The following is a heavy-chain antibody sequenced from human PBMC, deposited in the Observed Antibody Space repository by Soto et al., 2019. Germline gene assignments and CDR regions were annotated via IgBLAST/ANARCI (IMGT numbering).Heavy chain of an antibody. CDR1: GYTFTSYH. CDR3: ARGHKSSTNYWLDP. D-gene: IGHD2-2*01. Sequence: QVQLVQSGAEVKKPGASVKVSCKGSGYTFTSYHINWVRQATGQGLEWMGWMNPNSGNTGYAQTLQGRVTMTWDTSRSTAYMDLTSPRIEDAAMYYCARGHKSSTNYWLDPWGQGTLVTVSS. V-gene: IGHV1-8*01. CDR2: MNPNSGNT. J-gene: IGHJ5*02.